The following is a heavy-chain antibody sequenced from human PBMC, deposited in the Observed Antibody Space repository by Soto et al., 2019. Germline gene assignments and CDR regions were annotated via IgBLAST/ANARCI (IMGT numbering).Heavy chain of an antibody. D-gene: IGHD3-16*01. V-gene: IGHV1-3*05. J-gene: IGHJ4*02. CDR1: GYTFTSYA. Sequence: QVQLVQSGAEEKKPGASVKVSCKASGYTFTSYAMNWVRQAPGQGLEWMGWINAGNGNTKYSQKFQGRVTITRDTSASTAYMELSSLRSEDTAVYYCARAVGGPTSNLDYWGQGTLVTVSS. CDR3: ARAVGGPTSNLDY. CDR2: INAGNGNT.